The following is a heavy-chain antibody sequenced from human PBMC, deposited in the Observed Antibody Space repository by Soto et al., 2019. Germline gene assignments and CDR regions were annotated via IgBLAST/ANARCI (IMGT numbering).Heavy chain of an antibody. CDR2: ISPYTGNT. CDR3: VMVDNYVTPTPQDV. Sequence: QVQLVQSGAEVKKPGASVKVSCKASGYIFVTYGIAWVRQAPGQGLEWMGWISPYTGNTHSATKFQGRLTMTTDTSTSTAYMDLGSRTSDDTAVYYCVMVDNYVTPTPQDVWGQGTTVTVSS. CDR1: GYIFVTYG. D-gene: IGHD3-16*01. J-gene: IGHJ6*02. V-gene: IGHV1-18*01.